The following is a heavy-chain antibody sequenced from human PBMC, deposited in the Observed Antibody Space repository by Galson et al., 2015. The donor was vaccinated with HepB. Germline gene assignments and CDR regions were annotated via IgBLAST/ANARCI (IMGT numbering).Heavy chain of an antibody. CDR3: ARGLVGATTHDAFDI. J-gene: IGHJ3*02. CDR2: ISGSGGST. D-gene: IGHD1-26*01. V-gene: IGHV3-23*01. Sequence: SLRLSCAASGFTFSSYAMSWVRQAPGKGLEWVSAISGSGGSTYYADSVKGRFTISRDNSKNTLYLQMNSLRAEDTAVYYCARGLVGATTHDAFDIWGQGTMVTVSS. CDR1: GFTFSSYA.